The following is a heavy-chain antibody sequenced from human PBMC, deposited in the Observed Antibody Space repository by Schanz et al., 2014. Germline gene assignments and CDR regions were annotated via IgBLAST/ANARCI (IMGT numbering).Heavy chain of an antibody. D-gene: IGHD3-10*01. Sequence: VQLEQSGAEAKKPGSSVKVSCKASGGTFSSFGINWVRQAPGQGLEWMGWISPYNGNTNYAQKLQGRVTLTTDTSTSTAYMELRSLRSDDTAVYYCARAQGVIRLYYGVDVWGQGTTVTVSS. CDR3: ARAQGVIRLYYGVDV. CDR2: ISPYNGNT. J-gene: IGHJ6*02. V-gene: IGHV1-18*01. CDR1: GGTFSSFG.